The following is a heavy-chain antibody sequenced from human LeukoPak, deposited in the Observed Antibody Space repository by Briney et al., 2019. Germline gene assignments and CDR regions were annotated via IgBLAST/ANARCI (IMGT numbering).Heavy chain of an antibody. CDR3: ARDLCWGCFDD. CDR2: ITSSGGST. D-gene: IGHD3-10*02. J-gene: IGHJ4*02. V-gene: IGHV3-23*01. Sequence: GSLRLSCAASGFTFSSYAMSWVRQAPGKGLEWVSAITSSGGSTYYGDSVEGRFTISRDNSRNTLYLQMNSLRVDDTAVYYCARDLCWGCFDDWGQGNLVTVSS. CDR1: GFTFSSYA.